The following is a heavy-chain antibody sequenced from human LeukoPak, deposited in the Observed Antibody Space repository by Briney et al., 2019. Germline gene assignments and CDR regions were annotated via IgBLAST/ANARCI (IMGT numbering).Heavy chain of an antibody. CDR1: GGSFSGYY. Sequence: SETLSLTCAVYGGSFSGYYWSWIRQPPGKGLDWIGEINHSGSTNYNPSLKSRVTISVDTSKNQFSLKLSSVTAADTAVYYCARFRARCSSTSCYRFYYYYMDVWGKGTTVTVSS. V-gene: IGHV4-34*01. CDR3: ARFRARCSSTSCYRFYYYYMDV. D-gene: IGHD2-2*01. J-gene: IGHJ6*03. CDR2: INHSGST.